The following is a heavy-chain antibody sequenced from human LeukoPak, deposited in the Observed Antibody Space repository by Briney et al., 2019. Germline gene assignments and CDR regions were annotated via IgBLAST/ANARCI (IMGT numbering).Heavy chain of an antibody. D-gene: IGHD2-2*01. CDR1: GFNFSDFY. J-gene: IGHJ4*02. CDR3: AREASCSSTTCYFDY. V-gene: IGHV3-11*01. CDR2: ISLSGSTI. Sequence: PGGSLRLSCAASGFNFSDFYMNWIRQAPGKGLEWLSSISLSGSTITYAASVKGRVTVSRDNAKSSVFLQMHSLRADDTAVYYCAREASCSSTTCYFDYWGQGTLVTVPS.